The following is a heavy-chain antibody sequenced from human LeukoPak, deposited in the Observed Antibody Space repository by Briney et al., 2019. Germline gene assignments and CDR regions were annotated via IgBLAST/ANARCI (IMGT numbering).Heavy chain of an antibody. Sequence: GGSLRLSCAASRFTVSSNYMSWVRQAPGKGLEWVSVIYSGGSTYYADSVKGRFTISRDNSKNTLYLQMNSLRAEDTAVYYCARAAGTRADYWGQGTLVTVSS. D-gene: IGHD1-1*01. CDR2: IYSGGST. J-gene: IGHJ4*02. CDR3: ARAAGTRADY. CDR1: RFTVSSNY. V-gene: IGHV3-53*01.